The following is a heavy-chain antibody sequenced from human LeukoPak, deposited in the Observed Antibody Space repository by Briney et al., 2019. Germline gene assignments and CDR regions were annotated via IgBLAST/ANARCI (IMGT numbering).Heavy chain of an antibody. V-gene: IGHV1-69*04. CDR3: ARERGSIYCSSTSCYGGGAFDI. CDR2: IIPILGIA. J-gene: IGHJ3*02. Sequence: GASVKVSCKASGGTFSSYAISWVRQAPGQGLEWMGRIIPILGIANCAQKFQGRVTITADKSTSTAYMELSSLRSEDTAVYYCARERGSIYCSSTSCYGGGAFDIWGQGTMVTVSS. D-gene: IGHD2-2*01. CDR1: GGTFSSYA.